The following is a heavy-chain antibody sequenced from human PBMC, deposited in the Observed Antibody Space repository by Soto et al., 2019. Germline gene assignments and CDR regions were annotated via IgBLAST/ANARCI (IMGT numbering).Heavy chain of an antibody. D-gene: IGHD1-26*01. CDR1: GGSISSYY. V-gene: IGHV4-59*01. CDR2: VYYTGNT. CDR3: ARGATWFDP. J-gene: IGHJ5*02. Sequence: SETLSLTCSVSGGSISSYYWSWIRQPPGEGLEWIGYVYYTGNTNYNPSLKSRVTISVDTSKNQFSLNLNSVTAADTAVYYCARGATWFDPWGQGTLVTVSS.